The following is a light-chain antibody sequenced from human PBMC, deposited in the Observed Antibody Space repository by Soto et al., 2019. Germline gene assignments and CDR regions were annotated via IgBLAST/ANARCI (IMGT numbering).Light chain of an antibody. CDR1: QSVASSY. V-gene: IGKV3-20*01. CDR2: SAS. J-gene: IGKJ4*01. Sequence: EIVLTQSPGTLSLPPGERATLSCRASQSVASSYLAWYQQKPGQAPRLLIYSASNRATGIPDRFSGSGSGTDFILTISGLEPEDLAVYYCQQVLTFGGGTKVEIK. CDR3: QQVLT.